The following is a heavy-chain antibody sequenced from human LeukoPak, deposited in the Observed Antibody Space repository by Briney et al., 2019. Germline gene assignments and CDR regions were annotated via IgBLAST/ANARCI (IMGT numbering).Heavy chain of an antibody. CDR1: GFTFSSYA. J-gene: IGHJ4*02. V-gene: IGHV3-23*01. CDR3: AKGPLKGVAGTTWDY. CDR2: ISGSGDST. Sequence: GGSLRLSCAASGFTFSSYAMSWVRQAPGKGLEWVSAISGSGDSTYYADSVKGRFTISRDNSKNTLYLQMNSLRAEDTAVYYCAKGPLKGVAGTTWDYWGQGTLVTVSS. D-gene: IGHD6-19*01.